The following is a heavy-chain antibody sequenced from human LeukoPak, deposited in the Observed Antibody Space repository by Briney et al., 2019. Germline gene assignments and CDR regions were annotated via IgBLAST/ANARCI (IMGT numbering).Heavy chain of an antibody. CDR1: GYSFSNYW. Sequence: RGESLKISCKGSGYSFSNYWIGWVRQMPGKGLEWMGIIYPGDSDTTYSPSFQGQVTISADKSISTAYLQWSSLKASDTAMYYCARHNGWAVVTGEIDYWGQGTLVTVSS. CDR2: IYPGDSDT. V-gene: IGHV5-51*01. CDR3: ARHNGWAVVTGEIDY. D-gene: IGHD2-21*02. J-gene: IGHJ4*02.